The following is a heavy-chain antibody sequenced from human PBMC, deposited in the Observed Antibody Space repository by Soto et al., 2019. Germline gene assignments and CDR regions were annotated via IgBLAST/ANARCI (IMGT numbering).Heavy chain of an antibody. Sequence: EVQLLDSGGGLVQPGGSLRLSCAASGFTCSNYAMSWVRQAPGTGLELVSGVGGSGASTYYADSGKGRFTISRDNSKDTRYLQMNSLRAEDTAVSYCAKSPLGYCSGGICYTLHYFDFWGPGTLVTVSS. D-gene: IGHD2-15*01. CDR2: VGGSGAST. CDR3: AKSPLGYCSGGICYTLHYFDF. V-gene: IGHV3-23*01. CDR1: GFTCSNYA. J-gene: IGHJ4*02.